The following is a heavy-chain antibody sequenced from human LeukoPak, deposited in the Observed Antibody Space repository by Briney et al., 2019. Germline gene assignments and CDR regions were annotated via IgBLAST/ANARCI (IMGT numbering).Heavy chain of an antibody. CDR1: GFTFSSYS. Sequence: GGSLRLSCAASGFTFSSYSMNWVRQAPGKGLEWVSSISSSSSYIYYADSVKGRFTISRDNAKNSLYLQMNSLRAEDTAVYYCARADSGSSGRDYWGQGTLVTVSS. D-gene: IGHD6-6*01. CDR3: ARADSGSSGRDY. J-gene: IGHJ4*02. CDR2: ISSSSSYI. V-gene: IGHV3-21*01.